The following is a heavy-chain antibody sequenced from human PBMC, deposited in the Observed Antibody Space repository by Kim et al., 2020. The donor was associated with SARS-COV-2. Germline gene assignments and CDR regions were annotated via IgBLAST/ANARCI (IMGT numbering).Heavy chain of an antibody. V-gene: IGHV4-34*01. CDR1: GGSFSGYY. J-gene: IGHJ2*01. CDR2: INHSGST. CDR3: ARVKDIVVVYYWYFDL. Sequence: SETLSLTCAVYGGSFSGYYWSWIRQPPGKGLEWIGEINHSGSTNYNPSLKSRVTISVDTSKNQFSLKLSSVTAADTAVYYCARVKDIVVVYYWYFDLWGRGTLVTVSS. D-gene: IGHD2-2*01.